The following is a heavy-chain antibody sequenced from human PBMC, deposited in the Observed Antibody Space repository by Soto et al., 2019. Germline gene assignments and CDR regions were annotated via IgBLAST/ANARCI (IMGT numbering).Heavy chain of an antibody. CDR1: GFTLSSYD. Sequence: PGGSLRLSSAASGFTLSSYDMHWVRQGPGKGLEWVSTIGTADGTYYAGSVKGRFTISREDAKNSLYLQMNSLRVEDTAVYYCTRGGIAPGYGLDVWGLGTTVTVSS. CDR2: IGTADGT. D-gene: IGHD6-25*01. CDR3: TRGGIAPGYGLDV. V-gene: IGHV3-13*01. J-gene: IGHJ6*02.